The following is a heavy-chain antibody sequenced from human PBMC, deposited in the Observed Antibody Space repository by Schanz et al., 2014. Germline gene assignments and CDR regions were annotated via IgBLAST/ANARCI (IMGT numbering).Heavy chain of an antibody. Sequence: QVQLQESGPGLVKPSQTLSLTCTVSGGSIRSGTYYWSWIRQPAGKALEWVGRVFPNGITNYNPSLKSRLTISLNTSKIQFSQTLTALTAADTAVYYCARDTTWRLDLWGRGTLVTVSS. CDR3: ARDTTWRLDL. CDR2: VFPNGIT. D-gene: IGHD1-1*01. CDR1: GGSIRSGTYY. J-gene: IGHJ2*01. V-gene: IGHV4-61*02.